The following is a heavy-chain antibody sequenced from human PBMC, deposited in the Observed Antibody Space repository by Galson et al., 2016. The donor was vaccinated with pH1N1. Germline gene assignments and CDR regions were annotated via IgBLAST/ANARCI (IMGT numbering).Heavy chain of an antibody. V-gene: IGHV4-38-2*01. Sequence: ATLSLPCAVSGDSITSGYYWGWIRQAPGRGLAWIGSFYDSGSTTYYKSSLKSRVAISVDTSKNQFSLRLSSMTAADTAVYYCAKMARTSGPDSEYYFDFWGQGMLVTVSS. D-gene: IGHD1-1*01. CDR3: AKMARTSGPDSEYYFDF. CDR2: FYDSGSTT. CDR1: GDSITSGYY. J-gene: IGHJ4*02.